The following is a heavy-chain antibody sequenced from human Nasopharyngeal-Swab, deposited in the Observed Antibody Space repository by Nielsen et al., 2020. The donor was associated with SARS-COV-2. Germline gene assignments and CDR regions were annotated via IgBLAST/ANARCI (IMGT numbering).Heavy chain of an antibody. D-gene: IGHD6-13*01. Sequence: GESLKISCAASRFTFSNYAMHWVRQAPGMGLEWVAVASYDGSKIYYADSVKGRFTISRDNSKNMLYLQMNSLRTEDTAVFYCVRLSIATAGVDYWGQGTLVTVSS. CDR3: VRLSIATAGVDY. CDR1: RFTFSNYA. J-gene: IGHJ4*02. V-gene: IGHV3-30-3*01. CDR2: ASYDGSKI.